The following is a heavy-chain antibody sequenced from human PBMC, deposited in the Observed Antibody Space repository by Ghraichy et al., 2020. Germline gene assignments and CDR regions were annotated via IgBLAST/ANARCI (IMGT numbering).Heavy chain of an antibody. Sequence: SETLSLTCAVYGGSFSGYYWSWIRQPPGKGLEWIGEINHSGSTNYNPSLKSRVTISVDTSKNQFSLKLSSVTAADTAVYYCARVVDKYSSSWYRDAFDIWGQGTMVTVSS. CDR2: INHSGST. D-gene: IGHD6-13*01. CDR1: GGSFSGYY. V-gene: IGHV4-34*01. J-gene: IGHJ3*02. CDR3: ARVVDKYSSSWYRDAFDI.